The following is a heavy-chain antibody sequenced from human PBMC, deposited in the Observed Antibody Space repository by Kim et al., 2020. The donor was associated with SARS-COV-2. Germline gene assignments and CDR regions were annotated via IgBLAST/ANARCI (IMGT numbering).Heavy chain of an antibody. D-gene: IGHD3-22*01. Sequence: GDAMKGRFTISRDNAKNSLYLQMNSLRAEDTAVYYCARDADYYDSSGHDYWGQGTLVTVSS. J-gene: IGHJ4*02. V-gene: IGHV3-7*01. CDR3: ARDADYYDSSGHDY.